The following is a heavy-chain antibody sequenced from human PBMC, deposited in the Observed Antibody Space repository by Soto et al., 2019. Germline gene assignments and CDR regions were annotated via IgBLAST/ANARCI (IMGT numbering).Heavy chain of an antibody. D-gene: IGHD1-26*01. J-gene: IGHJ3*02. CDR3: ARVRACLQNSANYDDAFDI. CDR1: GFTFSDYY. Sequence: QVQLVESGGGLVKPGGSLRLSCAASGFTFSDYYMTWIRQAPGKGLEWVSYISSGGSTVYYADSVKGRFTMSRDNAKNSLSLQMNTLRAEETAVYYYARVRACLQNSANYDDAFDIWGQGTMVTVSS. V-gene: IGHV3-11*01. CDR2: ISSGGSTV.